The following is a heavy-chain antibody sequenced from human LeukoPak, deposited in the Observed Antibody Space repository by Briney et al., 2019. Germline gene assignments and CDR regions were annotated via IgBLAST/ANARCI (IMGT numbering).Heavy chain of an antibody. CDR1: GFTFSSYA. D-gene: IGHD2-2*01. J-gene: IGHJ4*02. CDR3: ARDPEFCSSTSCYRSNFDY. V-gene: IGHV3-30*04. CDR2: ISYDGSNK. Sequence: GGSLRLSCAASGFTFSSYAMYWVRQAPGKGLEWVAVISYDGSNKYYADSVKGRFTISRDNSKNTLYLQMNSPRAEDTAVYYCARDPEFCSSTSCYRSNFDYWGQGTLVTVSS.